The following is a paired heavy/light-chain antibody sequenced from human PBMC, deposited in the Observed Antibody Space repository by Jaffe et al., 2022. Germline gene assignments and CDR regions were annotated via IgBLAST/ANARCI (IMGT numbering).Heavy chain of an antibody. CDR3: AGLEFRPGLNSYGYHYFDY. D-gene: IGHD5-18*01. J-gene: IGHJ4*02. Sequence: QVQLQESGPGLVKPSETLSLTCAVSGYSISSGYYWGWIRQPPGKGLEWIGSIYHSGSTYYNPSLKSRVTISVDTSKNQFSLKLSSVTAADTAVYYCAGLEFRPGLNSYGYHYFDYWGQGTLVTVSS. CDR1: GYSISSGYY. V-gene: IGHV4-38-2*01. CDR2: IYHSGST.
Light chain of an antibody. Sequence: EIVMTQSPATLSVSPGERATLSCRASQSVSSNLAWYQQKPGQAPRLLIYGASTRATGIPARFSGSGSGTEFTLTISSLQSEDFAVYYCQQYNNWPPPYTFGQGTKLEIK. V-gene: IGKV3-15*01. J-gene: IGKJ2*01. CDR3: QQYNNWPPPYT. CDR1: QSVSSN. CDR2: GAS.